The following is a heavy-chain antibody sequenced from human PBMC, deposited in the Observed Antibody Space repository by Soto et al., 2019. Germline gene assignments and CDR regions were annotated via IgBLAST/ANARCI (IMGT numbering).Heavy chain of an antibody. V-gene: IGHV1-18*01. D-gene: IGHD2-2*02. CDR1: GYTFTSYG. Sequence: ASVKVSCKASGYTFTSYGISWVRQAPGQGLEWMGWISAYNGNTNYAQKLQGRVTMTTDTSTSTAYMELRSLRSDDTAVYYCARDHCSSTSCYTDFDYWGQGTRVTVSS. CDR3: ARDHCSSTSCYTDFDY. CDR2: ISAYNGNT. J-gene: IGHJ4*02.